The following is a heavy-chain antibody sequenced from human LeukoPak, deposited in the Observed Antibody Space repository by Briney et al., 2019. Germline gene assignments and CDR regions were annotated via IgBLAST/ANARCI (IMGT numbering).Heavy chain of an antibody. Sequence: ASVTVSCKASGYTFTSYGISWVRQAPGQGLEWMGWISAYNGNTNYAQRLQGRVTMTTDTSTSTAYMELRSLRSDDTAVYYCARDEVPAGSELPSDYWGQGTLVTVSS. CDR1: GYTFTSYG. CDR2: ISAYNGNT. D-gene: IGHD2-2*01. V-gene: IGHV1-18*01. CDR3: ARDEVPAGSELPSDY. J-gene: IGHJ4*02.